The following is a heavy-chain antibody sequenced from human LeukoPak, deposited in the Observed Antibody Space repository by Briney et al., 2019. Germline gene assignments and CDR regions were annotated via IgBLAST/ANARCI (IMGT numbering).Heavy chain of an antibody. CDR3: ARNSLGYCSSTSCPHYYYYYYMDV. CDR1: GGTFSSYA. V-gene: IGHV1-69*05. J-gene: IGHJ6*03. Sequence: ASVKVSCKASGGTFSSYAISWVRQAPGQGLEWMGGIIPIFGTANYAQKFQGRVTITTDESTSTAYMELSSLRSEDTAVYYCARNSLGYCSSTSCPHYYYYYYMDVWGKGTTVTVSS. CDR2: IIPIFGTA. D-gene: IGHD2-2*01.